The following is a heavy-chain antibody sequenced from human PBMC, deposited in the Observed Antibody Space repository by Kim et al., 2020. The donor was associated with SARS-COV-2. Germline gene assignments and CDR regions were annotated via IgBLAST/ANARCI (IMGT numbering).Heavy chain of an antibody. J-gene: IGHJ3*02. CDR3: ARGGSDGYSNDAFDI. Sequence: DSVKGRLSMSRDNAKSSLYLQINSLRVEDTAIYYCARGGSDGYSNDAFDIWGLGTMVTVSS. D-gene: IGHD4-4*01. V-gene: IGHV3-11*05.